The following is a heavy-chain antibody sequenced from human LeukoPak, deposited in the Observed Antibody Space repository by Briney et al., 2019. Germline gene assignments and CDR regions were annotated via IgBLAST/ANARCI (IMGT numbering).Heavy chain of an antibody. CDR2: IYSGGST. Sequence: GGSLRLSCAASGFTFSSYAMSWVRQAPGKGLEWVSVIYSGGSTYYADSVKGRFTISRHNSKNTLYLQMNSLRAEDTAVYYCVYTAMATDYWGQGTLVTVSS. D-gene: IGHD5-18*01. V-gene: IGHV3-53*04. CDR3: VYTAMATDY. J-gene: IGHJ4*02. CDR1: GFTFSSYA.